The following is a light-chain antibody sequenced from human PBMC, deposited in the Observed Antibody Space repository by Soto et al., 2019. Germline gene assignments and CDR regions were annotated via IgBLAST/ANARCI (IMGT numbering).Light chain of an antibody. Sequence: DIQMTQPPSTLSASVVDRVTITSRHSHSISSCFAWYQQKPGKAPKLLIYDASSLESGVPSRFSGSGSGTEFTLTISSLQPDDFATYYCQQYNSYSRTFGQGTKVDIK. CDR1: HSISSC. V-gene: IGKV1-5*01. CDR3: QQYNSYSRT. J-gene: IGKJ1*01. CDR2: DAS.